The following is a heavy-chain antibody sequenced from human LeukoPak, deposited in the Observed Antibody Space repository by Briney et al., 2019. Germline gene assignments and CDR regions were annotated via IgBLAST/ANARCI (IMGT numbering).Heavy chain of an antibody. CDR3: ARDATIFGVEYYFDY. D-gene: IGHD3-3*01. CDR1: GFTFSSFW. V-gene: IGHV3-7*03. CDR2: IKQDGSEK. J-gene: IGHJ4*02. Sequence: LGGSLRLSCAASGFTFSSFWMSWVRQAPGMGLEWVANIKQDGSEKYYVDSVKGRFTISRDNAKNSLYLQMSSLRAEDTAVYYCARDATIFGVEYYFDYWGQGTLVTVSS.